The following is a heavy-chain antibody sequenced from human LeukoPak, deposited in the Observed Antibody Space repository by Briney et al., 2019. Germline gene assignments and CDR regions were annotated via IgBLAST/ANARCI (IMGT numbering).Heavy chain of an antibody. J-gene: IGHJ6*03. CDR3: ARGRGYCSSTSCFYYYYYYMDV. D-gene: IGHD2-2*01. V-gene: IGHV4-59*08. CDR1: GGSVSSYY. Sequence: PSETLSLTCTVSGGSVSSYYWGWIRQPPGKGLEWIGNVYYSGSTNYNPSLKSRVTISVDTSKNQFSLKLSSVTAADTAVYYCARGRGYCSSTSCFYYYYYYMDVWGKGTTVTVSS. CDR2: VYYSGST.